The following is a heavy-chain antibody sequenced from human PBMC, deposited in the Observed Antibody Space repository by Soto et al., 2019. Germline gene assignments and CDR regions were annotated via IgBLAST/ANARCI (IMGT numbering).Heavy chain of an antibody. CDR2: ISAYNGNT. D-gene: IGHD3-3*01. J-gene: IGHJ6*03. CDR3: ARGRLRFLEWLPHPTYYYMGV. V-gene: IGHV1-18*01. Sequence: ASVKVSCKASGYTFTSYGISWVRQAPGQGLEWMGWISAYNGNTNYAQKLQGRVTMTTDTSTSTAYMELRSLRSDGTAVYYCARGRLRFLEWLPHPTYYYMGVWGKGTTVTVSS. CDR1: GYTFTSYG.